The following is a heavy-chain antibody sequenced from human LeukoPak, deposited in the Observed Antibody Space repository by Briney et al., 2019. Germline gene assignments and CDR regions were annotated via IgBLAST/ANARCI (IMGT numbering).Heavy chain of an antibody. D-gene: IGHD6-13*01. CDR1: GFTFSSYS. CDR2: ISSSSSTI. Sequence: PGGSLRLSCAASGFTFSSYSMNWVRQAPGKGLEWVSYISSSSSTIYYADSVKGRFTISRDNAKNSLYLQMNSLRDEDTAVYYCARDRRYSSSWPIDYWGQGTLVTVSS. CDR3: ARDRRYSSSWPIDY. V-gene: IGHV3-48*02. J-gene: IGHJ4*02.